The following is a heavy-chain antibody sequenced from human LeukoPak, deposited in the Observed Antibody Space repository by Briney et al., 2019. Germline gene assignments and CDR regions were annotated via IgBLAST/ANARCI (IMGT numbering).Heavy chain of an antibody. CDR1: GGSISSFY. CDR3: ARDRAVGYDFWSGYYSDV. V-gene: IGHV4-59*01. CDR2: FHDSGGT. J-gene: IGHJ6*04. D-gene: IGHD3/OR15-3a*01. Sequence: PSETLSLTCTVSGGSISSFYWSWIRQPPGKGLEWIGHFHDSGGTKYNPSLESRVAISVDTSKNQFSLMVNSVTAAATAVYYCARDRAVGYDFWSGYYSDVWGKGTTVIVSS.